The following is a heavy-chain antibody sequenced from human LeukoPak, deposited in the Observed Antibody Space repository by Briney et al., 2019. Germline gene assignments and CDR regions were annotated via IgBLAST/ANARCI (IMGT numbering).Heavy chain of an antibody. D-gene: IGHD3-10*01. Sequence: SETLSLTCTVSGGSIRSSYYYWGWIRQPPGKGLEWIGSIYDSGSIYYSPSLKSRVTISVDTSKNQFSLKLSSVTAADTAVYYCAREEATMVRGVIYYWGQGTLVTVSS. CDR1: GGSIRSSYYY. CDR3: AREEATMVRGVIYY. CDR2: IYDSGSI. J-gene: IGHJ4*02. V-gene: IGHV4-39*02.